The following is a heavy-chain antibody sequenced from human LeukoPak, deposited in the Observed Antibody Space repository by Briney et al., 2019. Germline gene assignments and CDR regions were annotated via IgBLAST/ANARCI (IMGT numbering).Heavy chain of an antibody. J-gene: IGHJ3*02. CDR3: AKAITMIVVVSAFDI. CDR2: ISGSGSTT. V-gene: IGHV3-23*01. CDR1: GFTFTNYA. D-gene: IGHD3-22*01. Sequence: GGSLRLSCAVSGFTFTNYAITWVRQAPGKGLEWVSVISGSGSTTYYADSVKGRFTISRDNSKNRLYLQMNSLRAEDTAVYYCAKAITMIVVVSAFDIWGQGSMVTVSS.